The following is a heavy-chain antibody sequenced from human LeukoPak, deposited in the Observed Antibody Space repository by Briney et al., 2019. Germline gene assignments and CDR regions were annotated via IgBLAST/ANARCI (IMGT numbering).Heavy chain of an antibody. J-gene: IGHJ4*02. D-gene: IGHD2-2*01. V-gene: IGHV3-48*01. CDR2: IGSCRTTI. CDR1: GFTFSSYS. Sequence: QPGGSLRLSCAASGFTFSSYSMNWVRQAPGKGLEWVSYIGSCRTTIYYADSVKGRFTISRDNAKNSLYLQMNSLRAEDTAVYYCARDFPPVVWGQGTLVTVSS. CDR3: ARDFPPVV.